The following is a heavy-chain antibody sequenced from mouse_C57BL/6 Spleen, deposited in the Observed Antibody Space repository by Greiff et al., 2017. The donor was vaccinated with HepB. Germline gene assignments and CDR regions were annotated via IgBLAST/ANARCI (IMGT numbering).Heavy chain of an antibody. D-gene: IGHD1-1*01. V-gene: IGHV1-42*01. CDR1: GYSFTGYY. Sequence: VQLQQSGPELVKPGASVKISCKASGYSFTGYYMNWVKQSPEKSLEWIGEINPSTGGTTYNQKFKAKATLTVDKSSSTAYMQLKSLTSEDSAVYYCANIYYGSFAYWGQGTLVTVSA. J-gene: IGHJ3*01. CDR2: INPSTGGT. CDR3: ANIYYGSFAY.